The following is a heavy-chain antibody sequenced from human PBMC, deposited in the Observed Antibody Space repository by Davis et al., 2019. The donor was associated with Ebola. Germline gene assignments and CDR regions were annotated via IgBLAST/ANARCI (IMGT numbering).Heavy chain of an antibody. D-gene: IGHD6-6*01. J-gene: IGHJ4*02. V-gene: IGHV1-2*02. Sequence: ASVKVSCKASGGTFSSYAISWVRQAPGQGLEWMGWINPNSGGTNYAQKFQGRVTMTRDTSISTVYMELSSLRSEDTAVYYCAREYSSSSHFDYWGQGTLVTVSS. CDR3: AREYSSSSHFDY. CDR2: INPNSGGT. CDR1: GGTFSSYA.